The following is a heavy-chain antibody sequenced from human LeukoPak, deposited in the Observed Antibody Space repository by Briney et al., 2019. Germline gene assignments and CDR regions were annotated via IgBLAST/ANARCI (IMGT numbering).Heavy chain of an antibody. Sequence: SETLSLTCTVSGGSISSSSYYWGWIRQPPGKGLEWIGSIYYSGSTYYNPSLKSRVTISVDTSKNQFSLKLSSVTAADTAVYYCARTQWELLPVFDYWGQGTLVTVSS. J-gene: IGHJ4*02. CDR1: GGSISSSSYY. D-gene: IGHD1-26*01. V-gene: IGHV4-39*07. CDR3: ARTQWELLPVFDY. CDR2: IYYSGST.